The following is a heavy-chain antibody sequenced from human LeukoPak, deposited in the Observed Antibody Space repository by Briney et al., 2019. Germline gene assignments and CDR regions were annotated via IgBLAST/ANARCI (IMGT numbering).Heavy chain of an antibody. Sequence: PSETLSLTCTVSGDSISNYYWTWIRQPPGKGLEWIGYICYTGSTNYNPSLKSRVTISVDTSKNQFSLKLSSVTAADTAVYHCARASGYAEVEYWGQGTLVTVSS. CDR1: GDSISNYY. CDR3: ARASGYAEVEY. CDR2: ICYTGST. D-gene: IGHD5-12*01. V-gene: IGHV4-59*01. J-gene: IGHJ4*02.